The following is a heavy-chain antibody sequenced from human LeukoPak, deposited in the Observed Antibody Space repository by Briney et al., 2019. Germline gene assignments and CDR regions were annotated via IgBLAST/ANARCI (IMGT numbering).Heavy chain of an antibody. CDR3: SREGEQLVQNDY. CDR2: IKQDGSEK. CDR1: GFTFSSYW. Sequence: GGSLRLSCAASGFTFSSYWMSWVRQAPGKGLEWVANIKQDGSEKYYVDSVKGRFTISRDNAKNSLYLQMNSLRAEDTAEYYWSREGEQLVQNDYWGQGTLVTVSS. D-gene: IGHD6-6*01. V-gene: IGHV3-7*01. J-gene: IGHJ4*02.